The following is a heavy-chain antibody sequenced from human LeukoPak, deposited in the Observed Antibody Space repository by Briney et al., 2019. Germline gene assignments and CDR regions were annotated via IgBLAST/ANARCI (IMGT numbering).Heavy chain of an antibody. V-gene: IGHV1-18*04. Sequence: ASVKVSCKASGYTLTSYGISWVRQAPGQGLEWMGWISAYNGNTNYAQKLQGRATMTTDTSTSTAYMELRSLRSDDAAVYYCARAHYYGSGSYYNLGFDPWGQGTLVTVSS. D-gene: IGHD3-10*01. CDR1: GYTLTSYG. CDR2: ISAYNGNT. CDR3: ARAHYYGSGSYYNLGFDP. J-gene: IGHJ5*02.